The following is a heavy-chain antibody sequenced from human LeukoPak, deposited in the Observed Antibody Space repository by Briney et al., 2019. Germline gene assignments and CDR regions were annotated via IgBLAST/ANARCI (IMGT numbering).Heavy chain of an antibody. CDR2: IYFSGSL. CDR1: GDSLRSSNNY. D-gene: IGHD5-18*01. J-gene: IGHJ4*02. Sequence: SETLSLTCTVSGDSLRSSNNYWGWFRQPPGKGLEWIGSIYFSGSLYYNPSLKSRVTISADTAKNQFSLKLSSVTAADTAVYYCARVGYSYGCDYWGQGTLVTVSS. CDR3: ARVGYSYGCDY. V-gene: IGHV4-39*01.